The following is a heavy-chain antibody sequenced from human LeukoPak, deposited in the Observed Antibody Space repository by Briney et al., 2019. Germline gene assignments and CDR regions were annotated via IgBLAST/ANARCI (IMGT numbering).Heavy chain of an antibody. D-gene: IGHD1-26*01. Sequence: GGSLRLSCAASGFTFSSYGMHWVRQAPGKGLEWVAVIWYDGSNKYYADSVKGRFTISRDNSKNTLYLQMNSLRAEDTAVYYCARDLYDGSYYPYAFDIWGQGTMVAVSS. CDR1: GFTFSSYG. CDR3: ARDLYDGSYYPYAFDI. CDR2: IWYDGSNK. V-gene: IGHV3-33*01. J-gene: IGHJ3*02.